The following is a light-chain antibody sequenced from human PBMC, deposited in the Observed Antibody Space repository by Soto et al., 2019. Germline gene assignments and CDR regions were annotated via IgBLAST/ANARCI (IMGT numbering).Light chain of an antibody. CDR3: QQYINWPRT. Sequence: EIVMTQSPATLSLSPGERATLSCRASHSVSTNLAWYQQKPGQAPRLLIYGASIRATDIPARFIGSGSGTEFTLTISSLQSEDFAVYYCQQYINWPRTFGQGTKVDIK. CDR2: GAS. V-gene: IGKV3-15*01. J-gene: IGKJ1*01. CDR1: HSVSTN.